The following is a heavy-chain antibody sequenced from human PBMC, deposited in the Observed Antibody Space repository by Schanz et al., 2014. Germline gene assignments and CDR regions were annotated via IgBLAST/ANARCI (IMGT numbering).Heavy chain of an antibody. D-gene: IGHD3-22*01. CDR1: GLTFTSAW. J-gene: IGHJ4*02. V-gene: IGHV3-15*01. CDR2: IKGKTDGGTA. CDR3: AKDISDTSGKDDY. Sequence: EVQLLESGGGLVQPGGSLRLSCATSGLTFTSAWMSWVRQAPGKGLEWVGRIKGKTDGGTADYAAPMKGRFTISRDDSKNTLFLQMNSLRVEDSAIYYCAKDISDTSGKDDYWGQGTLVTVSS.